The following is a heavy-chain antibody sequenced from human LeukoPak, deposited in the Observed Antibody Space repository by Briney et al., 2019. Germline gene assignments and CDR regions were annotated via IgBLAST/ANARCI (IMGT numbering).Heavy chain of an antibody. CDR3: ARETAAAATACFGS. J-gene: IGHJ4*02. CDR1: GFTFSTYP. V-gene: IGHV3-64*01. CDR2: ISSNGDST. Sequence: PGGSLRLSCVASGFTFSTYPMHWVRQAPGKGLEYVSAISSNGDSTYYAKSVKGRFTISRDNSKDTLFLQMGSLRVEDMAVYYCARETAAAATACFGSWGQGALVTVSS. D-gene: IGHD6-13*01.